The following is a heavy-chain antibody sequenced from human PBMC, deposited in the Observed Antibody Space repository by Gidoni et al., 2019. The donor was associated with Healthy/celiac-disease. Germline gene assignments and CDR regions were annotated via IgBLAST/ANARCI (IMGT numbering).Heavy chain of an antibody. Sequence: QLPLQESGPGLVNPSETLSLTCTVSGGSISSSRYYWAWIRQPPGKGLEWIGSIYYSGGTYYNPSLKSQVTISVDTSKNQYSLKLSSVTATDTAVYYCARQPRDTAMVEPYYYYYGMDVWGQGTTVTVSS. D-gene: IGHD5-18*01. J-gene: IGHJ6*02. CDR1: GGSISSSRYY. CDR3: ARQPRDTAMVEPYYYYYGMDV. CDR2: IYYSGGT. V-gene: IGHV4-39*01.